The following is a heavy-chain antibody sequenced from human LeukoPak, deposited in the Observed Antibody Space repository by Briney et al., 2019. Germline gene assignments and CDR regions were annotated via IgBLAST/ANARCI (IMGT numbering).Heavy chain of an antibody. CDR2: ISGSGGST. Sequence: GGSLRLSCAASEFSVGSNYMTWVRQAPGKGLEWVSAISGSGGSTYYADSVKGRFTISSDNSKNTLSLQMNSLRAEDTAVYYCAKAESSHCSGGSCLVVDYWGQGTLVTVSS. V-gene: IGHV3-23*01. CDR3: AKAESSHCSGGSCLVVDY. J-gene: IGHJ4*02. D-gene: IGHD2-15*01. CDR1: EFSVGSNY.